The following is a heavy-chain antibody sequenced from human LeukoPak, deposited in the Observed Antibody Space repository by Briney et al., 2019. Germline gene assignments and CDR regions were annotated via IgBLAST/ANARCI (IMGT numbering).Heavy chain of an antibody. D-gene: IGHD3-9*01. CDR1: GFIFSDYN. CDR2: ITDSGNTI. CDR3: ARSIGLTGGGVDV. V-gene: IGHV3-11*01. J-gene: IGHJ6*02. Sequence: GGSLRLSCAASGFIFSDYNMNWVRQAPGKGLEWVSYITDSGNTIHYADSVKGRFTISRDNAKNSLYLQMNSLRAEDTAVYYCARSIGLTGGGVDVWGQGTTVTVSS.